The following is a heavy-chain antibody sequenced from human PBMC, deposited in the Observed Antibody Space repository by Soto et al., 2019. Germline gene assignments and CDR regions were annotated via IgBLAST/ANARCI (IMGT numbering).Heavy chain of an antibody. CDR1: GGSFSSYA. V-gene: IGHV1-69*13. CDR3: AREYRSSSGRFDN. CDR2: IIPIFGTP. D-gene: IGHD6-6*01. J-gene: IGHJ4*02. Sequence: ASVKVSCKASGGSFSSYAISWVRQAPGQGLEWMGGIIPIFGTPSYAQKFQGRVTITADESTSTAYMELSSLRSEDTAVYYCAREYRSSSGRFDNWGQGTLVTVSS.